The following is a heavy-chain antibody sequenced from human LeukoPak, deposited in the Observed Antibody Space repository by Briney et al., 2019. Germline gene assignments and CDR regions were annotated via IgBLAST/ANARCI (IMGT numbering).Heavy chain of an antibody. V-gene: IGHV3-21*01. CDR3: ARAKPLTTADY. D-gene: IGHD4-17*01. J-gene: IGHJ4*02. Sequence: PGGSLRLSCAASGFTFSSYSMNWVRQAPGKGLEWVSSISSSSGYIYYADSVKGRFTISRDNAKNSLYLQMNSLRAEDTAVYYCARAKPLTTADYWGQGTLVTVSS. CDR1: GFTFSSYS. CDR2: ISSSSGYI.